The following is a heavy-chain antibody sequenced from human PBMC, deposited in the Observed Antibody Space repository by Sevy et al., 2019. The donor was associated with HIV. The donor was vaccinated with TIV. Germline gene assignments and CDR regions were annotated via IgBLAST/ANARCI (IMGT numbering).Heavy chain of an antibody. CDR3: AREGCTRPHDY. CDR1: GFNFNIYS. CDR2: LSFGCGKI. Sequence: GGSLRLSCAVSGFNFNIYSMGWVRQAPGTGLEWVSTLSFGCGKINYADSVKGRFIISRDDSKNTLYLQMNSLRAEDTAVYFCAREGCTRPHDYWGQGTLVTVSS. J-gene: IGHJ4*02. D-gene: IGHD2-8*01. V-gene: IGHV3-23*01.